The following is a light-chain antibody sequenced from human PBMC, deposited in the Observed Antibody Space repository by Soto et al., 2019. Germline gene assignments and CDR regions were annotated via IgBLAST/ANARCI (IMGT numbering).Light chain of an antibody. V-gene: IGLV2-18*02. Sequence: QSALTQPPSVSGSPGQSVTISCTGTSSDVGSYNRVPWYQQPPGTAPKLMIYEVSNRPSGVPDRFSGSKSGNTASLTISGLQAEDRADYDCSSYTSSSYVVFGGGTKLTVL. CDR1: SSDVGSYNR. J-gene: IGLJ2*01. CDR2: EVS. CDR3: SSYTSSSYVV.